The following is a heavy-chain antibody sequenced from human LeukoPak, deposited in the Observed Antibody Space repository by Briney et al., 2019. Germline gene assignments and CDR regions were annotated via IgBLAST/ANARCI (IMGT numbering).Heavy chain of an antibody. D-gene: IGHD2-2*01. CDR3: AKQDIVVVPAAYDY. Sequence: PGGSLRLSCAASGFTFSSYAMSWVRHAPGGGREWVSAIGGSGGSTYYADSVKGRLTISRDNDKTTLYPQMNILRAEDTAVYYCAKQDIVVVPAAYDYWGQGTLVTVSS. CDR1: GFTFSSYA. CDR2: IGGSGGST. V-gene: IGHV3-23*01. J-gene: IGHJ4*02.